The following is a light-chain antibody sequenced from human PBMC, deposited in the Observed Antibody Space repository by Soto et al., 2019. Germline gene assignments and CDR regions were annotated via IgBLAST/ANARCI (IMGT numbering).Light chain of an antibody. Sequence: DLQLTQSPSFLSASVGDRVTITCRASQGMSSFLAWYQHKPGKAPNLLIYAASTLQSGVPSRFSGSGSGTEFTLTIISLQPEDFGTYYCQQLNSYPLTFGGGTKVEIK. V-gene: IGKV1-9*01. CDR3: QQLNSYPLT. CDR2: AAS. CDR1: QGMSSF. J-gene: IGKJ4*01.